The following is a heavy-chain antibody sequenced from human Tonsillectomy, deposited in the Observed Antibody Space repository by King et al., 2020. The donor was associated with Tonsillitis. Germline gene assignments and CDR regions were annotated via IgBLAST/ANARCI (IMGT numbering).Heavy chain of an antibody. V-gene: IGHV3-30-3*01. CDR2: ISYDGSKA. D-gene: IGHD3-10*01. CDR1: RFTFRSYA. CDR3: ARDSGSGYWYFDL. Sequence: VQLVESGGGVVQPGRSLKLSCAASRFTFRSYAMHWVRQAPGKGLEWVAVISYDGSKAYYADSVKGRFTISRDNSKNTLYLEMNSLRVEDTAVFYCARDSGSGYWYFDLWGRGTLVTMSS. J-gene: IGHJ2*01.